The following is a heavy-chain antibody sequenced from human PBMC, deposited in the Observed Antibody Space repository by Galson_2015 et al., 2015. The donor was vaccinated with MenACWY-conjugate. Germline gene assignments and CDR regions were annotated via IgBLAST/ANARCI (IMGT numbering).Heavy chain of an antibody. D-gene: IGHD1-26*01. CDR2: ISPGDSNT. V-gene: IGHV5-51*01. CDR1: GYSFTTYW. CDR3: ARHPPGGRGLDV. Sequence: QSGAEVKKSGESLKISCQGSGYSFTTYWIAWVRQMPGRGLEWVGLISPGDSNTIYSPSFQGQVTISADKSISTAYLQWSSLKASDTAMYYCARHPPGGRGLDVWGQGTTVTVSS. J-gene: IGHJ6*02.